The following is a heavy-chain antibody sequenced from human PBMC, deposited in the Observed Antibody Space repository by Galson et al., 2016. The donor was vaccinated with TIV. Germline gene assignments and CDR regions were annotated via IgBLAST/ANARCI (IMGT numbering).Heavy chain of an antibody. CDR1: GGSFSSYV. CDR2: IIPLFGSA. CDR3: ATDRNTAMDTYYYYYGVDV. D-gene: IGHD5-18*01. J-gene: IGHJ6*02. Sequence: SVKVSCKASGGSFSSYVFNWVRQAPGQGLEWMGNIIPLFGSANYAQNFQGRVTITADESTSTAYMELSRLGSEDPAIYYCATDRNTAMDTYYYYYGVDVWGQGTTVTVSS. V-gene: IGHV1-69*13.